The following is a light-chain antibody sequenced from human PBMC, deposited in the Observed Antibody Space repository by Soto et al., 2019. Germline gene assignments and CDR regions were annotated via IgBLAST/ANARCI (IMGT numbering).Light chain of an antibody. CDR2: KVS. CDR3: MQGVQLPFT. J-gene: IGKJ3*01. V-gene: IGKV2D-29*01. CDR1: QSLLHSDGKTY. Sequence: DIVMTQTPLSLSVTPGQPASISCKSSQSLLHSDGKTYLYWFLQKPGQPPQLQIQKVSNRFPGVQERFSGSGSGTDFPLKISRVEAEDVGVYYCMQGVQLPFTFGPGTKVDIK.